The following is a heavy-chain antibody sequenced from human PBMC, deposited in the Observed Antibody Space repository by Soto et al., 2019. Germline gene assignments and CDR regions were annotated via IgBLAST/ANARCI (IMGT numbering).Heavy chain of an antibody. Sequence: EVQLVESGGGLVQPGRSLRLSCAASGFTFDDYAMHWGRQAPGKGLGWVSGISWNSGSIGYAGAVKGRFTKSRDNVKNSLYMQMNSLRDEDTALYYCAKDAITMVRGVISYYGMDVWGQGTTVTVSS. D-gene: IGHD3-10*01. CDR1: GFTFDDYA. V-gene: IGHV3-9*01. CDR2: ISWNSGSI. CDR3: AKDAITMVRGVISYYGMDV. J-gene: IGHJ6*02.